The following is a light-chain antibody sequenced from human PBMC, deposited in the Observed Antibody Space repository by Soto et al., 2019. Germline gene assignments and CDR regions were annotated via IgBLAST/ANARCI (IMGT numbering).Light chain of an antibody. CDR3: QSCATGLSVLYV. J-gene: IGLJ1*01. CDR2: GNN. Sequence: QSVLTQPPSVSGAPGQRVTISCTGSSSNIGAGYDVHWYQQLPGTAPKLLIYGNNNRPSGVPDRFSGSKSGTSASLAVTGLQAEDEADYYCQSCATGLSVLYVFGTGTKVTVL. V-gene: IGLV1-40*01. CDR1: SSNIGAGYD.